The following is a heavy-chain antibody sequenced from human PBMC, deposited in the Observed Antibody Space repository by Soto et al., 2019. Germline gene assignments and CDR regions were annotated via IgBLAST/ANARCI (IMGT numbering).Heavy chain of an antibody. Sequence: QVQLVESGGGLVKPGGSLRLSCVASGFTFSDYYMSWIRQASGKGLEWVSYITTSGSTRYYADSVKGRFTISRDNAKNSLYLQMNSLRADDTAVYYCARERGIVATGVGYYFDYWGQGTLVTVSS. CDR1: GFTFSDYY. CDR2: ITTSGSTR. V-gene: IGHV3-11*01. CDR3: ARERGIVATGVGYYFDY. J-gene: IGHJ4*02. D-gene: IGHD5-12*01.